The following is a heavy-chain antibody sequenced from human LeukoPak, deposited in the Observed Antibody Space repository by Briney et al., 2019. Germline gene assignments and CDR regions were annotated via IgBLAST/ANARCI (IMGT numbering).Heavy chain of an antibody. Sequence: GGSLRLSCAASGFTFNSYWMTCVRQAPGRGLEWLANIKQDGSEQYYVDSVKGRFTISRDNAKNSLYLQMNSLRAGDTAVYYCARVGKSGSYPFDYWGQGSLVTVSS. V-gene: IGHV3-7*05. J-gene: IGHJ4*02. CDR2: IKQDGSEQ. D-gene: IGHD1-26*01. CDR1: GFTFNSYW. CDR3: ARVGKSGSYPFDY.